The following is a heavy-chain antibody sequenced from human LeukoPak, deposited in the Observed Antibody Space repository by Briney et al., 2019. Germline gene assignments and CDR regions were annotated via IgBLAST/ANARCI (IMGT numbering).Heavy chain of an antibody. V-gene: IGHV4-30-4*08. J-gene: IGHJ5*02. D-gene: IGHD3-22*01. CDR1: GGSISSGDYY. CDR2: INHSGST. CDR3: ARGPPKSITMIVANWFDP. Sequence: SSQTLSLTCTVSGGSISSGDYYWSWIRQPPGKGLEWIGEINHSGSTNYNPSLKSRVTISVDTSKNQFSLKLSSVTAADTAVYYCARGPPKSITMIVANWFDPWGQGTLVTVSS.